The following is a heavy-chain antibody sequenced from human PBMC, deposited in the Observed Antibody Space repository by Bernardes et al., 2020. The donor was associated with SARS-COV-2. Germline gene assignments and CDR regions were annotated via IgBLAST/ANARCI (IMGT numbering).Heavy chain of an antibody. V-gene: IGHV3-53*01. D-gene: IGHD3-22*01. Sequence: GGSLRLSCAASGFTVSSNFLNWVRQAPGKGLEWVSVIYIDGSTYHADSVKGRFTISRDDSKNTLYLQMNSLRAEDTAVYYCARSATPTYYYDSTGYSFDYWGQGTLVTVSS. J-gene: IGHJ4*02. CDR3: ARSATPTYYYDSTGYSFDY. CDR2: IYIDGST. CDR1: GFTVSSNF.